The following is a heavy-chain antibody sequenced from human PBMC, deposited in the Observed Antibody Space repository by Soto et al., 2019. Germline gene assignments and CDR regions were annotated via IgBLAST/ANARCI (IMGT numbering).Heavy chain of an antibody. CDR1: GFTFSDHY. J-gene: IGHJ4*01. CDR2: IRNKANRYTT. Sequence: PGGSLRLSCAASGFTFSDHYMDWVRQSPGKGLEWVGRIRNKANRYTTEYAASVKGRFTISRDDSRNSLYLQMNSLKTEDTAVYYCTRADPLAPGTLDYWGQGTLVTVSS. CDR3: TRADPLAPGTLDY. D-gene: IGHD6-13*01. V-gene: IGHV3-72*01.